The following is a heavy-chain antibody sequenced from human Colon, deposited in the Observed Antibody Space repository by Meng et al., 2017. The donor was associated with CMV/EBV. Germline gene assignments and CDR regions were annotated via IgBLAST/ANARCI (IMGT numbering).Heavy chain of an antibody. CDR1: GYTFTNYG. V-gene: IGHV1-18*01. CDR2: INTDNAKT. CDR3: VRESITMFRGVLDP. Sequence: ASVKVSCKASGYTFTNYGINWVRQAPGQGLEWMGWINTDNAKTNYAQRFQGRVTMTTDTFTSTAYMELRSLRSDDTAVYYCVRESITMFRGVLDPWGPGTLVTVSS. J-gene: IGHJ5*02. D-gene: IGHD3-10*01.